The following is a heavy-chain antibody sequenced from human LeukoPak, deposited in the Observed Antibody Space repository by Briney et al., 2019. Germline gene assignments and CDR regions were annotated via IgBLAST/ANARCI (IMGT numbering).Heavy chain of an antibody. CDR2: IYYSGNT. V-gene: IGHV4-39*01. D-gene: IGHD3/OR15-3a*01. Sequence: SETLSLTCTVSGYSISSSNSYWGWIRQPPGKGLEWIGSIYYSGNTYYNASLKSQVSISIDTSKNQFSLRLTSVTAADTAVYYCARQTGSGLFILPGDQGTLVTVSS. CDR1: GYSISSSNSY. J-gene: IGHJ4*02. CDR3: ARQTGSGLFILP.